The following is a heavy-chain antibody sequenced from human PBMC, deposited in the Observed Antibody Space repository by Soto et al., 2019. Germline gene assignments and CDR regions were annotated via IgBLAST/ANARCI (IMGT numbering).Heavy chain of an antibody. CDR1: GDSVSSITAA. V-gene: IGHV6-1*01. J-gene: IGHJ4*02. CDR2: TYYRSKWYN. CDR3: ARGPPGDFWSGYYDRFLDY. Sequence: SQTLSLTCAISGDSVSSITAAWNWIRQSPSRGLEWLGRTYYRSKWYNDYAVSVKSRITINPDTSKNQFSLQLNSVTPEDTAVYYCARGPPGDFWSGYYDRFLDYWGQGTLVTVSS. D-gene: IGHD3-3*01.